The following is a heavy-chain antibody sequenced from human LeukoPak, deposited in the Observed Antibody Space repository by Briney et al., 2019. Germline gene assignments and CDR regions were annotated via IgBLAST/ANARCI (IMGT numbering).Heavy chain of an antibody. J-gene: IGHJ4*02. Sequence: SETLSLTCAVYGESFSGHYWTWIRQPPGKVLEWIGEINHSGSTTSNPSLNNRVTISVDTSKNQFSLKLTSVTAADTAVYYCARPRYGSGSLDYWGQGTLVTVSS. V-gene: IGHV4-34*01. CDR1: GESFSGHY. CDR3: ARPRYGSGSLDY. CDR2: INHSGST. D-gene: IGHD3-10*01.